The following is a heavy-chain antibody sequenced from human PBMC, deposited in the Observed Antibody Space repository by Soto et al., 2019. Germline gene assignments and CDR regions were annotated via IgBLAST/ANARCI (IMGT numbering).Heavy chain of an antibody. D-gene: IGHD6-13*01. J-gene: IGHJ4*02. V-gene: IGHV4-4*02. CDR2: LYHSGST. CDR3: ARCIAAAGPTDY. CDR1: GGSISSSNW. Sequence: QVPLQASGPGLVKPSGTLSLTCAVSGGSISSSNWWSWVRQPTGKGLEWIGELYHSGSTNYNPSLKRRVTKSVNKSKHLFALKLSSVTAADTAVYYCARCIAAAGPTDYWGQGTLVTVSS.